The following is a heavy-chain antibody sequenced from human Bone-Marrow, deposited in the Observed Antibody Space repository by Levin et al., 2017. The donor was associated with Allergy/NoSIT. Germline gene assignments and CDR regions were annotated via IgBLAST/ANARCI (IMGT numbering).Heavy chain of an antibody. CDR2: IDWDDDK. V-gene: IGHV2-70*11. D-gene: IGHD5-12*01. CDR1: GFSLSTSGMC. Sequence: ESGPTLVKPTQTLTLTCTFSGFSLSTSGMCVSWIRQPPGKALEWLARIDWDDDKYYSTSLKTRLTISKDTAKNQVVLTMTNMDPVDTATYDCERTAQDLRLAAFDIWGQGTMVTVSS. CDR3: ERTAQDLRLAAFDI. J-gene: IGHJ3*02.